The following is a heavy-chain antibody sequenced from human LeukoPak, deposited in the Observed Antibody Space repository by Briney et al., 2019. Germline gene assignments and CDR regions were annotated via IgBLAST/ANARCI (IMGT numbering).Heavy chain of an antibody. CDR2: ISGSGGST. CDR1: GFTFSSYA. J-gene: IGHJ5*02. D-gene: IGHD3-22*01. V-gene: IGHV3-23*01. CDR3: AKDLDSSGYTPWFDP. Sequence: GGSLRLSCAASGFTFSSYAMSWVRQAPGKGLEWVSAISGSGGSTYYADSVKGRFTISRGNSKNTLYLQMNSLRAEDTAVYYCAKDLDSSGYTPWFDPWGQGTLVTVSS.